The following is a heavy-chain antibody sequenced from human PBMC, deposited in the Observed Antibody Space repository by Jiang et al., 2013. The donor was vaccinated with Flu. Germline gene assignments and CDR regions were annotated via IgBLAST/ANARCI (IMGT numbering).Heavy chain of an antibody. CDR3: AKARINNYVGYNWFDP. D-gene: IGHD4-11*01. J-gene: IGHJ5*02. CDR1: GFTFSSYA. CDR2: ISGSGGST. Sequence: QLLESGGGLVQPGGSLRLSCAASGFTFSSYAMSWVRQAPGKGLEWVSAISGSGGSTYYADSVKGRFTISRDNSKNTLYLQMNSLRAEDTAVYYCAKARINNYVGYNWFDPWGQGTLVTVSS. V-gene: IGHV3-23*01.